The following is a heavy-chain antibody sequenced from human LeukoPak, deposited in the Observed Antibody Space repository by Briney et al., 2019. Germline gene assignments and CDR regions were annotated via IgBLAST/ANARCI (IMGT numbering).Heavy chain of an antibody. CDR3: ARGVCGTSCYESP. Sequence: SETLSLTCAVYGGSFSGYYWSWIRQPPGKGLEWIGEINHSGSTNYNPSLKSRVTISVDTSKNQFSLKLSSVTAADTAVYYCARGVCGTSCYESPWGQGTLVTVSS. CDR2: INHSGST. CDR1: GGSFSGYY. J-gene: IGHJ5*02. D-gene: IGHD2-2*01. V-gene: IGHV4-34*01.